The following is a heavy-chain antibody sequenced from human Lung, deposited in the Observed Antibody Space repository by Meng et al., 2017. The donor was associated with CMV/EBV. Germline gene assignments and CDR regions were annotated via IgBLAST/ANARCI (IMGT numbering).Heavy chain of an antibody. J-gene: IGHJ2*01. D-gene: IGHD2/OR15-2a*01. CDR2: ISYEEST. CDR3: AREGTTDSEGYVDL. CDR1: GASLSAYNSY. V-gene: IGHV4-39*07. Sequence: SETLSLXCSVSGASLSAYNSYWGWIRQSPGKGLEWIGSISYEESTFYYPSLKRRSTISMDASNNQFSLRLTSVTAADTAVYYCAREGTTDSEGYVDLWGPGTLVTVSS.